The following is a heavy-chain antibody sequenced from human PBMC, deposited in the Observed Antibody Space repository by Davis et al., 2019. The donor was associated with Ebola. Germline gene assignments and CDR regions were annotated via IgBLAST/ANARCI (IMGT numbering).Heavy chain of an antibody. D-gene: IGHD3-10*01. J-gene: IGHJ4*02. CDR1: GFTFSTYG. Sequence: GESLKISCAASGFTFSTYGMHWVRQAPGKGLEWVAFIRYDGSNEYFADSVKGRFTISRDNSKNTLYLQMNGLRPEDTALYYCAKKYHYASGNYYFVFDYWGQGTLVTVSS. V-gene: IGHV3-30*02. CDR3: AKKYHYASGNYYFVFDY. CDR2: IRYDGSNE.